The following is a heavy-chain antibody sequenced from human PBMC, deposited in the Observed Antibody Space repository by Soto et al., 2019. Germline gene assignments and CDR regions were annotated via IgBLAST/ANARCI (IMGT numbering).Heavy chain of an antibody. CDR1: GFTFSSYW. D-gene: IGHD7-27*01. CDR2: INSDGSTT. J-gene: IGHJ5*02. Sequence: EAQLVESGGGLVQPGGSLRLSCAASGFTFSSYWMHWVRQAPGKGLVWVSRINSDGSTTTYADSVTGRFTISRDNAKNTLHLQMNSLRVEDTAVYPCARVGTGNYNWFDTWGQGTRVTVSS. CDR3: ARVGTGNYNWFDT. V-gene: IGHV3-74*03.